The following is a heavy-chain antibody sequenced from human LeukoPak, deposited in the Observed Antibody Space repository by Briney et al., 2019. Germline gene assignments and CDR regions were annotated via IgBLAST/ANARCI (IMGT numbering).Heavy chain of an antibody. CDR3: AGTAMVHY. D-gene: IGHD5-18*01. V-gene: IGHV3-11*01. J-gene: IGHJ4*02. CDR1: GFTFSDYY. CDR2: IPRSGTSI. Sequence: GGSLRLSCLASGFTFSDYYMSWIRQAPGKGLEWISYIPRSGTSINYADSVRGRFTISRDNAKNSLYLQMNSLTTEDTAVYYCAGTAMVHYWGQGTLVTVSS.